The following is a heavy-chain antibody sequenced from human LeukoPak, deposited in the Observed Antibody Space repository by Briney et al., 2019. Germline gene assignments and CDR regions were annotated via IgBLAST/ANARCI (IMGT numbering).Heavy chain of an antibody. J-gene: IGHJ4*02. D-gene: IGHD3-16*02. CDR2: INPNGGGT. Sequence: ASVKVSCKASGCTFTAYYMHWVRQAPGQGLEWMGWINPNGGGTDSAQKFQGRVTMTRDTSISTAYMELSRLRSDDTAVYYCTRALRLGELSSNYYWGQGTLVTVSS. CDR1: GCTFTAYY. V-gene: IGHV1-2*02. CDR3: TRALRLGELSSNYY.